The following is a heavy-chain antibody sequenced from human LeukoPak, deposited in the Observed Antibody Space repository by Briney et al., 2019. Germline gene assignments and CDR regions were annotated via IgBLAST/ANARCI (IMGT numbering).Heavy chain of an antibody. J-gene: IGHJ5*02. D-gene: IGHD2-2*01. V-gene: IGHV4-4*07. CDR2: IYTSGST. CDR3: ARDCSSTSCHELLRERNWFDP. CDR1: GGSISSYY. Sequence: SETLSLTCTVSGGSISSYYWSWIRQPAGKGLEWIGRIYTSGSTNYNPSLKSRVTMSVDTSKNQFSLKLSSVTAADTAVYYCARDCSSTSCHELLRERNWFDPWGQGTLVTVSS.